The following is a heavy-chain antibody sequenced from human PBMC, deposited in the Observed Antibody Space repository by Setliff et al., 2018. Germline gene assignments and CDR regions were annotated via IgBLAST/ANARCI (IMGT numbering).Heavy chain of an antibody. V-gene: IGHV4-4*02. Sequence: SETLSLTCTVSGGSINSLSWWSWVRQPPGKGLEWIGEIYHDGNDKYTPSVHYSPSLKSRVTISIDKSNNQFSLKLTSMTAADTAVYYCAKGGGRYHSDSWGQGILVTSPQ. D-gene: IGHD1-1*01. CDR2: IYHDGND. CDR1: GGSINSLSW. J-gene: IGHJ4*02. CDR3: AKGGGRYHSDS.